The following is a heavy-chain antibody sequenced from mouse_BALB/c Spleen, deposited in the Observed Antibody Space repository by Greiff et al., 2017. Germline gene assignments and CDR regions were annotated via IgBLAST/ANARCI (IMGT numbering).Heavy chain of an antibody. D-gene: IGHD2-3*01. Sequence: EVQLVETGGGLVQPKGSLKLSCAASGFTFNTNAMNWVRQAPGKGLEWVARIRSKSNNYATYYADSVKDRFTISRDDSQSMLYLQMNNLKTEDTAMYYCVRDIDGYYGYFDVWGAGTTVTVSS. V-gene: IGHV10S3*01. CDR2: IRSKSNNYAT. CDR1: GFTFNTNA. J-gene: IGHJ1*01. CDR3: VRDIDGYYGYFDV.